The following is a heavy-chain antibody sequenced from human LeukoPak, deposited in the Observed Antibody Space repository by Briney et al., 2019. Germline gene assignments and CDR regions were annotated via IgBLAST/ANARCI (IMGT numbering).Heavy chain of an antibody. J-gene: IGHJ5*02. D-gene: IGHD5-18*01. V-gene: IGHV1-2*02. Sequence: ASVKVSCEASGYTFTGYYMHWVRQAPGQGLEWMGWINPNSGGTNYAQKFQGRVTMTRDTSISTAYMELSRLRSDDAAVYYCARGHPYSYGSGPGSWFDPWGQGTLVTVSS. CDR3: ARGHPYSYGSGPGSWFDP. CDR1: GYTFTGYY. CDR2: INPNSGGT.